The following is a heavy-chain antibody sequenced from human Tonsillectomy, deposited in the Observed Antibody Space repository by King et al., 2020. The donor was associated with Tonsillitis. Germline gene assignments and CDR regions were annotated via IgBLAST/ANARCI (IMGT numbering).Heavy chain of an antibody. D-gene: IGHD2-2*01. CDR2: INPNSGGT. CDR3: AREGIEDCSSTRCDVGFDS. V-gene: IGHV1-2*02. CDR1: GYTFTGYY. J-gene: IGHJ4*02. Sequence: VQLVQSGAEVKKPGASVKVSCKASGYTFTGYYMHWVRQAPGQGLEWMGWINPNSGGTHYAQKFQGRVTMTRDTSISTAYMELSRLRSDHTAVYYCAREGIEDCSSTRCDVGFDSGGQGTLVSV.